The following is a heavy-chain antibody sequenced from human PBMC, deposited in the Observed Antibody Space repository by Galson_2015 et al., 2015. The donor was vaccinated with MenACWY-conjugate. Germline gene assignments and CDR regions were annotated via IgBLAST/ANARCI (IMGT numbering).Heavy chain of an antibody. CDR2: INPGGSST. V-gene: IGHV3-74*01. CDR1: GFIFNTYW. CDR3: AKSRGATVYFDS. D-gene: IGHD1-26*01. J-gene: IGHJ4*02. Sequence: SLRLSCAASGFIFNTYWMHWVRQAPGKGLVWVSRINPGGSSTTYADSVKDRFTISRDNAKNTLYLQMNSLRPEDTAVFYCAKSRGATVYFDSSVQVTLVTVSS.